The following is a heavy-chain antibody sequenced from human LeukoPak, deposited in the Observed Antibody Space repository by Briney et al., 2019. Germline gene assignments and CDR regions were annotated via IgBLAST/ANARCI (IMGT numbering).Heavy chain of an antibody. Sequence: SETLSLTCTVSGGSISSYYWGWIRQPPGKGLEWIGSIYYSGSTYYNPSLKSRVTISVDTSKNQFSLKLSSVTAADTAVYYCARGRWMALWFGELLVFDYWGQGTLVTVSS. D-gene: IGHD3-10*01. CDR1: GGSISSYY. V-gene: IGHV4-39*07. CDR3: ARGRWMALWFGELLVFDY. CDR2: IYYSGST. J-gene: IGHJ4*02.